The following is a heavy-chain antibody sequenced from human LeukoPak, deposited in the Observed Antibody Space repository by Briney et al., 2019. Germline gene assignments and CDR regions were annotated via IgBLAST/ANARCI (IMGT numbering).Heavy chain of an antibody. CDR3: YFDWLLRSVY. J-gene: IGHJ4*02. Sequence: PGGSLRLSCAASGFTFDDYGMSWVRQAPGKGLEWVSGINWNGGSTGYADSVKGRFTISRDNSKNTLYLQMNSLRAEDTAVYYCYFDWLLRSVYWGQGTLVTVSS. CDR2: INWNGGST. D-gene: IGHD3-9*01. V-gene: IGHV3-20*04. CDR1: GFTFDDYG.